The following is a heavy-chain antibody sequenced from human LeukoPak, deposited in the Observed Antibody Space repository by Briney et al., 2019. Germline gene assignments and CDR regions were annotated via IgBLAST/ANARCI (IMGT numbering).Heavy chain of an antibody. D-gene: IGHD4-17*01. CDR3: ARVTHLDYGDDGMDV. V-gene: IGHV3-21*04. CDR2: ISSSSSYI. CDR1: GFTFSSYS. J-gene: IGHJ6*02. Sequence: GGSLRLSCAASGFTFSSYSMNWVRQAPGKGLEWVSSISSSSSYIYYADSVKGRFTISRDNAKNSLYLQMNSLRAEDTAVYYCARVTHLDYGDDGMDVWGQGTTVTVSS.